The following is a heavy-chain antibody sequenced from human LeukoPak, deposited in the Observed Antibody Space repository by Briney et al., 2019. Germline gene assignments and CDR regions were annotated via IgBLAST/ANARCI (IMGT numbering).Heavy chain of an antibody. D-gene: IGHD3-22*01. V-gene: IGHV1-8*01. CDR3: ARADTMIASWFYYYYGMDV. Sequence: ASVKVSCKASGYTFTGYDINWVRQATGQGLEWMGWMNPNSGNTGYAQKFQGRVTMTRNTSISTAYMELSSLRSEDTAVYYCARADTMIASWFYYYYGMDVWGQGTTVTVSS. J-gene: IGHJ6*02. CDR2: MNPNSGNT. CDR1: GYTFTGYD.